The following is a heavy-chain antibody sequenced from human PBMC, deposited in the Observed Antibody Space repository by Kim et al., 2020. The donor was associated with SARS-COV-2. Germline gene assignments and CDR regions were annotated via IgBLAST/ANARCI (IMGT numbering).Heavy chain of an antibody. CDR3: ARAPGQWLAGGDYWFDP. D-gene: IGHD6-19*01. V-gene: IGHV4-31*03. CDR2: IYYSGST. Sequence: SETLSLTCTVSGGSISSGGYYWSWIRQHPGKGLEWIWYIYYSGSTYYNPSLKSRVTISVDTSKNQFSLKLSSVTAADTAVYYCARAPGQWLAGGDYWFDPWGQGTLVTVSS. CDR1: GGSISSGGYY. J-gene: IGHJ5*02.